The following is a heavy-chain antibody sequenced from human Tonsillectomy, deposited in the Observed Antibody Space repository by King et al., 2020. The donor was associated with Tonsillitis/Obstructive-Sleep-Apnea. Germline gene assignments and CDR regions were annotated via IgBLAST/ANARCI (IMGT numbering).Heavy chain of an antibody. CDR1: GYSFTSYW. D-gene: IGHD3-3*01. CDR3: ASLGFWSGYYSFDWFDP. Sequence: VQLVQSGAEVKKPGESLKISCKGSGYSFTSYWIGWVRQMPGKGLEWMGIIYPGDSDIRYSPSFQGQVTISVDKSISTAYLQWSSLKASDTAMYYCASLGFWSGYYSFDWFDPWGQGTLVTVSS. J-gene: IGHJ5*02. CDR2: IYPGDSDI. V-gene: IGHV5-51*01.